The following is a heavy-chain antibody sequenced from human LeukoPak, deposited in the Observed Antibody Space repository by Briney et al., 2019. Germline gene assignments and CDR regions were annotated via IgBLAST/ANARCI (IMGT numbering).Heavy chain of an antibody. CDR1: GFTFSSYV. CDR3: ARDLDSSS. J-gene: IGHJ4*02. D-gene: IGHD6-13*01. V-gene: IGHV3-23*01. Sequence: GGSLRLSCAVSGFTFSSYVMTWVRQVPGKGLEWVSGISGSGGRTYYADSVKGRFTISRDNSKNTLYLQMNSLRVEDTAVYYCARDLDSSSWGQGTLVTVSS. CDR2: ISGSGGRT.